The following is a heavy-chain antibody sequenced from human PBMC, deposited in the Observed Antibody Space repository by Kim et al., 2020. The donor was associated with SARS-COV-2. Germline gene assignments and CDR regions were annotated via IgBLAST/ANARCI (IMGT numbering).Heavy chain of an antibody. Sequence: YADSVKGRFTISRDNAKNSLYLQMNSLRAEDTAVYYCARAEGTVRANFDYWGQGTLVTVSS. J-gene: IGHJ4*02. V-gene: IGHV3-21*01. CDR3: ARAEGTVRANFDY. D-gene: IGHD4-4*01.